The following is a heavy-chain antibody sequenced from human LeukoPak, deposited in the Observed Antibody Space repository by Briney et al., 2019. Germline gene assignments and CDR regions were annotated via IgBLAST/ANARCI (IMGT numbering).Heavy chain of an antibody. Sequence: GGSLRLSCAASGFTFSSYAMSWVRQAPGKELEWVSVIYTGGGRYYAVSVRGRFTISRDTSKNMVFLQMNSLRVEDTAVYYCARGIDYWGRGTLVTVSS. CDR1: GFTFSSYA. CDR2: IYTGGGR. CDR3: ARGIDY. J-gene: IGHJ4*02. V-gene: IGHV3-53*01.